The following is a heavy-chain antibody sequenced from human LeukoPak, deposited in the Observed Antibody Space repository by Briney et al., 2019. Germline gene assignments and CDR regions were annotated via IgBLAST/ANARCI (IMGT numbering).Heavy chain of an antibody. CDR3: ARDLEHCRNIICSNSAY. J-gene: IGHJ4*02. Sequence: ASVKVSCKGSGYNFDRYGVNWVRQAPGRGLEWVGWISTYNGNTFYAQKFEGRVSMTTDTSTNTVYMDLRSLRSDDTAVYYCARDLEHCRNIICSNSAYWGQGTLVTVSS. CDR2: ISTYNGNT. V-gene: IGHV1-18*04. D-gene: IGHD2-2*01. CDR1: GYNFDRYG.